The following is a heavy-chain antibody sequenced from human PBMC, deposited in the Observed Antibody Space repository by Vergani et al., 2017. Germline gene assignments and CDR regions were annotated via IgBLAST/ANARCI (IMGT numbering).Heavy chain of an antibody. Sequence: VQLVESGGGVVQPGRSLRLSCAASGFTFSSYGMHWVRQAPGKGLEWVAVISYDGSNKYYADSVKGRFTISRDNSKNTLYLQMNSLRAEDTAVYYCAKNPRYCSSTSCRALVWGQGTTVTVSS. CDR1: GFTFSSYG. J-gene: IGHJ6*02. CDR3: AKNPRYCSSTSCRALV. D-gene: IGHD2-2*01. CDR2: ISYDGSNK. V-gene: IGHV3-30*18.